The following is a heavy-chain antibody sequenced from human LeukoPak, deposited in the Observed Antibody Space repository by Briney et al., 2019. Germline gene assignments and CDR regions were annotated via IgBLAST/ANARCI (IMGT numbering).Heavy chain of an antibody. CDR2: ISYDGSNK. D-gene: IGHD2-2*01. J-gene: IGHJ4*02. CDR1: GFTFSSYG. V-gene: IGHV3-30*18. CDR3: AKEIYTSFDY. Sequence: GGSLRLSCAASGFTFSSYGMHWVRQAPGKGLEWVAVISYDGSNKYYADSVRGRFTISRDNSKNTLYLQMNSLRAEDTAVYYCAKEIYTSFDYWGQGTLVTVSS.